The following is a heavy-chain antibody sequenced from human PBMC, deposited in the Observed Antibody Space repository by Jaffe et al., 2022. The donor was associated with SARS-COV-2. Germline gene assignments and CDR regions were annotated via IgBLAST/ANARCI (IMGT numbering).Heavy chain of an antibody. CDR2: IYYSGST. CDR1: GGSISSYY. CDR3: ARASGGRYSYGPEVYYYYGMDV. Sequence: QVQLQESGPGLVKPSETLSLTCTVSGGSISSYYWSWIRQPPGKGLEWIGYIYYSGSTNYNPSLKSRVTISVDTSKNQFSLKLSSVTAADTAVYYCARASGGRYSYGPEVYYYYGMDVWGQGTTVTVSS. V-gene: IGHV4-59*01. D-gene: IGHD5-18*01. J-gene: IGHJ6*02.